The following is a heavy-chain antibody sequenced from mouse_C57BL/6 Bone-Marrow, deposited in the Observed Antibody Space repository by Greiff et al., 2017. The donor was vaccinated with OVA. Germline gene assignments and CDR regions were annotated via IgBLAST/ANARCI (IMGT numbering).Heavy chain of an antibody. CDR3: ARFPNGYPAPFAY. Sequence: QVHVKQPGAELVLPGSSVTLSCKASGYTFPSYWMHWVNPRPGQDLEWIGEIDPSDSYTNYNQKFKGKSTLTVDKSSSTAYMQLSSLTSEDSAFYYCARFPNGYPAPFAYWGQGILVIVSA. V-gene: IGHV1-69*01. CDR2: IDPSDSYT. J-gene: IGHJ3*01. CDR1: GYTFPSYW. D-gene: IGHD2-2*01.